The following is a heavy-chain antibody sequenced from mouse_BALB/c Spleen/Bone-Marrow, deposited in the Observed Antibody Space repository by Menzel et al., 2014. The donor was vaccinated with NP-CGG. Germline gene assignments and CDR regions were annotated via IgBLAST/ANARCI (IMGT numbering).Heavy chain of an antibody. V-gene: IGHV6-6*02. Sequence: DVHLVESGGGLVQPGGSMKLSCVASGFTFSNYWMNWVRQSPEKGLEWVAEIRLKSNNYATHYAESVKGRSTISRDDSKSSVYLQMNNLRAEDTGIYYCTWFAYWGQGTLVTVSA. CDR1: GFTFSNYW. CDR2: IRLKSNNYAT. CDR3: TWFAY. J-gene: IGHJ3*01.